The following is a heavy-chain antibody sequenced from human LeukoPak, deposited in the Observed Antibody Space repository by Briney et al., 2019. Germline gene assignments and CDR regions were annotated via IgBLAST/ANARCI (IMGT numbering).Heavy chain of an antibody. D-gene: IGHD3-10*01. V-gene: IGHV3-23*01. CDR2: IGGTDGTT. CDR3: TKRVDGSGTYYIDY. J-gene: IGHJ4*02. CDR1: GFTFSTYV. Sequence: GGSLRLSCAASGFTFSTYVMNWVRQVPGKGLEWVSAIGGTDGTTFYADSVKGRFAISRDNSKNTLFLDMHTLRAEDTALYYCTKRVDGSGTYYIDYWGQGTLVTVSS.